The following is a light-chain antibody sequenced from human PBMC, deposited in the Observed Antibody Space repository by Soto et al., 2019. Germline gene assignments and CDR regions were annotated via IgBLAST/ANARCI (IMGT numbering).Light chain of an antibody. CDR1: HSVSTD. CDR2: GAS. J-gene: IGKJ1*01. CDR3: HQRQSWPRT. Sequence: IVMTQSPATVSVSPGERASLSCRASHSVSTDVAWYQQKPAQAPRLLIYGASTRATGIPARFSGSGSGTDFTLTISSLEPEDFAVYYCHQRQSWPRTFGQGTKVDIK. V-gene: IGKV3-15*01.